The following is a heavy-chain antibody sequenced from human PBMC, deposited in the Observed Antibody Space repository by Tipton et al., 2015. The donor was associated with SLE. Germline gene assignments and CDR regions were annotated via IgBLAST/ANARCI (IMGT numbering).Heavy chain of an antibody. CDR3: ARGCSSSTCEPFYFFGMDV. CDR2: VFRGGST. D-gene: IGHD2-2*01. J-gene: IGHJ6*02. Sequence: TLSLTCAVSGGSISSVGYYWSWIRQHPGKGLEWIGEVFRGGSTNYSPSLESRVTITVDMSKNQFSLRLISVTAADTAVYYCARGCSSSTCEPFYFFGMDVWGQGTTVTVSS. CDR1: GGSISSVGYY. V-gene: IGHV4-30-2*01.